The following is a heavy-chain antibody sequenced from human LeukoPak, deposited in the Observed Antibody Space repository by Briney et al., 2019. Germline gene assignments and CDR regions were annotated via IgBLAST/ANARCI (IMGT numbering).Heavy chain of an antibody. Sequence: GGSLRLSCAASGFTFSNYAMSWVRQAPGKGLEWVSVVSGSGDTTYYADSVRGRFTIFRDNSKNTVYLQMNSLRAEDAAVYYCAKGNWGDCWGQGTLVIVSS. CDR2: VSGSGDTT. V-gene: IGHV3-23*01. CDR3: AKGNWGDC. J-gene: IGHJ4*02. D-gene: IGHD7-27*01. CDR1: GFTFSNYA.